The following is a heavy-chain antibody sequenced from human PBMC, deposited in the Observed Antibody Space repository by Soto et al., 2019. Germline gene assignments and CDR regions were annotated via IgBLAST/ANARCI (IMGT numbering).Heavy chain of an antibody. Sequence: QVQLVQSGAEVKKPGSSVKVSCKASGGTFSSYTISWVRQAPGQGLEWMGRIIPILGIANYAQKFQGRVTITADKSTSKAYMELGSLGYEDTAVYYCASLMSSGYYYGMDVWGQGTTVTVS. J-gene: IGHJ6*02. D-gene: IGHD3-10*01. CDR3: ASLMSSGYYYGMDV. CDR1: GGTFSSYT. CDR2: IIPILGIA. V-gene: IGHV1-69*02.